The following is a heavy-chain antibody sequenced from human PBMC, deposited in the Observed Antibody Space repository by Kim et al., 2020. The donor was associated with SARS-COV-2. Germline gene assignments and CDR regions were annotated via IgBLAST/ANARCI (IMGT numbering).Heavy chain of an antibody. CDR3: AKDIWAYSGSYDY. D-gene: IGHD1-26*01. CDR2: ISWNSGSI. Sequence: GGSLRLSCAASGFTFDDYAMHWVRQAPGKGLEWVSGISWNSGSIGYADSVKGRFTISRDNAKNSLYLQMNSLRAEDTALYYCAKDIWAYSGSYDYWGQGTLVTVSS. V-gene: IGHV3-9*01. J-gene: IGHJ4*02. CDR1: GFTFDDYA.